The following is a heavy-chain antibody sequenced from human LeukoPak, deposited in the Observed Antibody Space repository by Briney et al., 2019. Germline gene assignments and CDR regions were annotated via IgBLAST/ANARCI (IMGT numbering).Heavy chain of an antibody. CDR2: IKQDGSEK. J-gene: IGHJ4*02. CDR3: AKRGVVIRVILVGFHKEAYYFDS. CDR1: GFTFSSYW. D-gene: IGHD3-22*01. Sequence: RGSLRLSCAAPGFTFSSYWMSWVRQAPGKGLEWVANIKQDGSEKYYVDSVKGRFTISRDNPKNTLYLQMNSLGAEDTAVYFCAKRGVVIRVILVGFHKEAYYFDSWGQGALVTVSS. V-gene: IGHV3-7*03.